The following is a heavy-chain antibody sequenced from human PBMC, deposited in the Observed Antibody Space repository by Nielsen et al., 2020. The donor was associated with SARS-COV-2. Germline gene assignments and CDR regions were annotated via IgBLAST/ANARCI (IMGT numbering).Heavy chain of an antibody. V-gene: IGHV3-21*01. CDR1: GFTFSSYS. CDR3: ARDRGSYYGADAFDI. Sequence: GESLKISCAASGFTFSSYSMNWVRQVPGKGLEWVSSISSSSSYIYYADSVKGRFTISRDNAKNSLYLQMNSLRAEDTAVYYCARDRGSYYGADAFDIWGQGTMVTVSS. J-gene: IGHJ3*02. CDR2: ISSSSSYI. D-gene: IGHD1-26*01.